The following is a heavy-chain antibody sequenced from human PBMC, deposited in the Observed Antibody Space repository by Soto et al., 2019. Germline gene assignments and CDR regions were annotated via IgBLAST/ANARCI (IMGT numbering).Heavy chain of an antibody. Sequence: SVKVSCKASGGTFSSYAISWVRQAPGQGLEWMGGIIPIFGTANYAQKFQGRVTITADKSTSTAYMELSSLRSEDTAVYYCARDNGSGIFYSYGLDVWGQGTTVTVSS. D-gene: IGHD3-10*01. CDR1: GGTFSSYA. J-gene: IGHJ6*02. CDR3: ARDNGSGIFYSYGLDV. CDR2: IIPIFGTA. V-gene: IGHV1-69*06.